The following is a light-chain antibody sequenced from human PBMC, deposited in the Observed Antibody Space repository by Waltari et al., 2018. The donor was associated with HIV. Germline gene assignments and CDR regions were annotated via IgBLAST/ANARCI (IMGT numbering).Light chain of an antibody. J-gene: IGLJ1*01. V-gene: IGLV3-16*01. CDR1: ALPKKY. CDR3: LSADSSGTYV. CDR2: KDS. Sequence: SYELTQPPSVSVSLGQMARITCSGEALPKKYAYWYQQKPGQFPVLVIYKDSERPSGIPGRFSGSSSGTIVTLTISGVQAEDEADYYCLSADSSGTYVFGTGTKVTVL.